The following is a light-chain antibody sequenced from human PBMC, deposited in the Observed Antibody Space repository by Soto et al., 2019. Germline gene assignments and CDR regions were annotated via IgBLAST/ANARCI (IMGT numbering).Light chain of an antibody. Sequence: DIQMTQSPSTLSATAGDRVTITCRASQSISSWLAWYQHKPGKAPKLLIYDASNLDSGVPSRFSGSGSGTEFSLTISNLQPDDCATYYCQQYENYWTFGRGTRVEIK. J-gene: IGKJ1*01. CDR3: QQYENYWT. CDR1: QSISSW. V-gene: IGKV1-5*01. CDR2: DAS.